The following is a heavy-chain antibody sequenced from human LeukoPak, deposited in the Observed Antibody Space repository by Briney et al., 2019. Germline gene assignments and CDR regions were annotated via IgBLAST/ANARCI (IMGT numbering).Heavy chain of an antibody. CDR3: ARPKREYSSSSSAFDI. CDR1: GYSFTSYW. V-gene: IGHV5-51*01. D-gene: IGHD6-6*01. J-gene: IGHJ3*02. Sequence: GESLKISCKGSGYSFTSYWIGWVRQMPGKGLEWMGIIHPGDSDTRYSPSFQGQVTISADKSISTAYLQWSSLKASDTAMYYCARPKREYSSSSSAFDIWGQGTMVTVSS. CDR2: IHPGDSDT.